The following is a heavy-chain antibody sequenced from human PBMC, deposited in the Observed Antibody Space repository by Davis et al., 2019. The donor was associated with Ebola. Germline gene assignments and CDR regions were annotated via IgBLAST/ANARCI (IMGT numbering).Heavy chain of an antibody. CDR1: GFRFSSHW. V-gene: IGHV5-51*01. CDR3: ARGSVNYYDSSGYPYFDY. J-gene: IGHJ4*02. CDR2: IYPGDSDT. Sequence: GESLKISCKDSGFRFSSHWIAWVRQMPGKGLEWMGIIYPGDSDTRYSPSFQGQVTISADKSISTAYLQWSSLKASDTAMYYCARGSVNYYDSSGYPYFDYWGQGTLVTVSS. D-gene: IGHD3-22*01.